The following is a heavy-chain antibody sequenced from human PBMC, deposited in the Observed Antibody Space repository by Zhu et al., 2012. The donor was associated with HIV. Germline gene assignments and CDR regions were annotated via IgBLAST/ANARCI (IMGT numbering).Heavy chain of an antibody. J-gene: IGHJ3*02. CDR3: GIVVDGWAFDI. D-gene: IGHD3-22*01. CDR2: IYYSGST. Sequence: QVQLQESGPGLVKPSETLSLTCTVSGGSISSSSYYWGWIRQPPGKGLEWIGSIYYSGSTYYNPSLKSRVTISVDTSKNQFSLKLSSVTAADTAVYYCGIVVDGWAFDIWGQGTMVTVSS. CDR1: GGSISSSSYY. V-gene: IGHV4-39*01.